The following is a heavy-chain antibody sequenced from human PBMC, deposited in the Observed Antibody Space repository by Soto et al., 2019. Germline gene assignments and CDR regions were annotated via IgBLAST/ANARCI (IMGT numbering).Heavy chain of an antibody. CDR1: GYIFTTYI. CDR3: ARDKPNSAGYSMDV. Sequence: QVQLVQSGAEVKKPGASVKISCEASGYIFTTYIVHWVRQSPGQRLDWMGWINAGNGDTRYSQNFQGRVTFSRDTSASTAYMDLSSLRSEDSAVYYCARDKPNSAGYSMDVWGKGTTVTVSS. CDR2: INAGNGDT. D-gene: IGHD2-15*01. V-gene: IGHV1-3*01. J-gene: IGHJ6*03.